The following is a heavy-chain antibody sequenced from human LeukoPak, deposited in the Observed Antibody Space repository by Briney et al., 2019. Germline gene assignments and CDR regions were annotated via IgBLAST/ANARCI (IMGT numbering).Heavy chain of an antibody. CDR3: ARERIAVAWGAFDI. CDR2: ISAYNGNT. J-gene: IGHJ3*02. Sequence: ASVKVSCKASGYTFTSYGISWVRQAPGQGLEWMGWISAYNGNTNHAQKLQGRVTMTTDTSTSTAYMELRSLRSDDTAVYYCARERIAVAWGAFDIWGQGTMVTVSS. D-gene: IGHD6-19*01. V-gene: IGHV1-18*01. CDR1: GYTFTSYG.